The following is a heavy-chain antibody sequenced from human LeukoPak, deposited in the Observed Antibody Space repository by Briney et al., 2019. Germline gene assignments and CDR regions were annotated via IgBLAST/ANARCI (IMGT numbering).Heavy chain of an antibody. J-gene: IGHJ4*02. V-gene: IGHV4-39*07. Sequence: SETLSLTCTVSGGSISTSNYYWGWIRQPPGKGLEWIGNIFYSGSTYYSPSVKSRVTISLDTSKNQFSLKLSSVTAADTAVYYCAKTAHYGSGSSGLYYFDYWGQGTLVTVSS. CDR1: GGSISTSNYY. CDR3: AKTAHYGSGSSGLYYFDY. CDR2: IFYSGST. D-gene: IGHD3-10*01.